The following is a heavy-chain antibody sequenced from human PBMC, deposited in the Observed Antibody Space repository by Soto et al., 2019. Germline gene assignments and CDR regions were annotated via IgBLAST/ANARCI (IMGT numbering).Heavy chain of an antibody. CDR2: ISTYNGDT. CDR1: GYPFTRSG. V-gene: IGHV1-18*01. D-gene: IGHD5-12*01. CDR3: AREGVAPYYYYGMDV. Sequence: ASVKVSCKAAGYPFTRSGISGVRQAPGQGLEWMGWISTYNGDTNYAQTFQGRVTMTTDTSTSTVHMEVRSLRSDDTAVYYCAREGVAPYYYYGMDVWGQGTPVTVSS. J-gene: IGHJ6*02.